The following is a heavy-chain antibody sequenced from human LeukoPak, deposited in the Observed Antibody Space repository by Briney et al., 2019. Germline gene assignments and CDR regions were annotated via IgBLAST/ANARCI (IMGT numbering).Heavy chain of an antibody. CDR1: GGSISSYY. Sequence: SETLSLTCTVSGGSISSYYWSWIRQPPGKGLEWIGYIYYSGSTNYNPSLKSRVTISVDTSKNQFSLKLSSVTAADTAVYYCASISSSWDYYYYYYMDVWGKGTTVTVPS. D-gene: IGHD6-13*01. V-gene: IGHV4-59*01. CDR2: IYYSGST. CDR3: ASISSSWDYYYYYYMDV. J-gene: IGHJ6*03.